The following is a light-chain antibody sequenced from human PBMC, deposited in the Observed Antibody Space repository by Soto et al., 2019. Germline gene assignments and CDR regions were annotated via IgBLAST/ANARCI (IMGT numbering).Light chain of an antibody. V-gene: IGLV6-57*01. Sequence: NFMLTQPHSVSESPGKTVTISCTRSSGSIASNYVQWYQQRPDSSPTTVIYEDNQRPSGVPDRFSGSIDSSSNSASLTISGLKTEDEADYYCQSYDSSPWVFGGGTKLTVL. CDR2: EDN. J-gene: IGLJ3*02. CDR3: QSYDSSPWV. CDR1: SGSIASNY.